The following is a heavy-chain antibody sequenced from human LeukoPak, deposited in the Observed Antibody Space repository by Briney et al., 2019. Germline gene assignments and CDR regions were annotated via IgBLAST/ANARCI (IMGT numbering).Heavy chain of an antibody. CDR1: GFTFSNAW. CDR3: AKPETKYYYGSGSYNY. D-gene: IGHD3-10*01. J-gene: IGHJ4*02. Sequence: PGGSLRLSCAASGFTFSNAWMSWVRQAPGKGLEWVAVISYDGSNKYYADSVKGRFTISRDNSKNTLYLQMNSLRAEDTAVYYCAKPETKYYYGSGSYNYWGQGTLVTVSS. CDR2: ISYDGSNK. V-gene: IGHV3-30*18.